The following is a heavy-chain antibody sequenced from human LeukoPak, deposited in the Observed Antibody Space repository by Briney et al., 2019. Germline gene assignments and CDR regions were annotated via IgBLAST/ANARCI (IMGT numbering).Heavy chain of an antibody. Sequence: PGGSLRLSCAASGFTFSSYIMNWVRQTPGKGLEWVSSISSSSSYIYYADSVKGRFTISRDNAKNSLYLQMNSLRAEDTAVYYCARDPYRSVEYNWFDPWGQGTLVTVSS. CDR1: GFTFSSYI. V-gene: IGHV3-21*01. CDR2: ISSSSSYI. J-gene: IGHJ5*02. D-gene: IGHD6-19*01. CDR3: ARDPYRSVEYNWFDP.